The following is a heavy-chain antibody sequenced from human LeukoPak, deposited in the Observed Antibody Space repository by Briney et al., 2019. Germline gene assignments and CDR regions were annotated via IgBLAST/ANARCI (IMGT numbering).Heavy chain of an antibody. V-gene: IGHV1-69*04. Sequence: WASVKVSCKASGGTFSSYAISWVRQAPGQGLEWMGRIIPILGIANYAQKFQGRVTITADKSTSTAYMELSSLRSEDTAVYYCARDKRIAAAGEYYYGMDVWGQGTTVTVSS. CDR2: IIPILGIA. D-gene: IGHD6-13*01. CDR1: GGTFSSYA. J-gene: IGHJ6*02. CDR3: ARDKRIAAAGEYYYGMDV.